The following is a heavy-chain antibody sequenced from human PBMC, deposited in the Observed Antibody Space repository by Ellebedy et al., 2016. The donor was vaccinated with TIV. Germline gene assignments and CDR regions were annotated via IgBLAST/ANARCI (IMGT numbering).Heavy chain of an antibody. CDR1: GYTFTNYW. Sequence: GESLKISCKGSGYTFTNYWIGWVRQRPGKGLEWMGFIYPRDSDTRYSPSSQGQVTISADKSISTVYLQWRSLQASDTAVYYCARMVYGSGWDGYFDPWGQGTLVTVSP. V-gene: IGHV5-51*01. CDR2: IYPRDSDT. J-gene: IGHJ5*02. CDR3: ARMVYGSGWDGYFDP. D-gene: IGHD6-19*01.